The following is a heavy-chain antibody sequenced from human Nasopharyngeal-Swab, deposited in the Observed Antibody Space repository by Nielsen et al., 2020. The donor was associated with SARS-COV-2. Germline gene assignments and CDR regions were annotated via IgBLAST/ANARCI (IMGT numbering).Heavy chain of an antibody. CDR3: AKYFWSGSLYYGMDV. Sequence: GESLKISCAASGFTVSSNYMSWVRQAPGKGLEWVSVIYSGGSTYYADSVKGRFTISRNNSKNTLYLQMNSLRAEDTAVYYCAKYFWSGSLYYGMDVWGQGTTVTVSS. CDR2: IYSGGST. J-gene: IGHJ6*02. D-gene: IGHD3-3*01. V-gene: IGHV3-66*01. CDR1: GFTVSSNY.